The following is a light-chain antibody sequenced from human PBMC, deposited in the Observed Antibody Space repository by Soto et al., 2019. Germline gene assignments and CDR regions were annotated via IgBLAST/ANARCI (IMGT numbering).Light chain of an antibody. J-gene: IGKJ2*01. Sequence: ELVLTQSPATLSLSPGERATLSCRASQSVSSYLAWYQQKPGQAPRLLIYDASNRATGIPARFSGSGSGTAFTLTISSLEPEDFAVYYCQQRSNWPAYTFGQGTKLEIK. V-gene: IGKV3-11*01. CDR3: QQRSNWPAYT. CDR1: QSVSSY. CDR2: DAS.